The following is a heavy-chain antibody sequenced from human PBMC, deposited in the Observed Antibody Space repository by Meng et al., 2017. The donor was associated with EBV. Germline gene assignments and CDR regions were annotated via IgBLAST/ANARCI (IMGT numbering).Heavy chain of an antibody. J-gene: IGHJ4*02. V-gene: IGHV1-69*06. Sequence: QVQLGQFGADVKKPGSSLKVSCQAAGGTFSSYAISWVRQAPGQGLEWMGGIIPIFGTANYEQKFQGRVTITADKSTSTAYMELSSLRSEDTAVYYCARAEIAAAGRLDYWGQGTLVTVSS. D-gene: IGHD6-13*01. CDR3: ARAEIAAAGRLDY. CDR2: IIPIFGTA. CDR1: GGTFSSYA.